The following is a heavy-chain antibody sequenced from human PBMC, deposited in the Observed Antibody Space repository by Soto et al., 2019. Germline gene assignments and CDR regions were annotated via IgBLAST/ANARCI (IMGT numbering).Heavy chain of an antibody. Sequence: ASVKVSCKVSGYTLTELSMHWVRQAPGKGLEWMGGFDPEDGETIYAQKFQGRVTMTEDTSTDTAYMELSSLRSEATAVSYCATKRLEDVAETFDYWGQGILVTGSS. V-gene: IGHV1-24*01. D-gene: IGHD6-25*01. CDR2: FDPEDGET. J-gene: IGHJ4*02. CDR1: GYTLTELS. CDR3: ATKRLEDVAETFDY.